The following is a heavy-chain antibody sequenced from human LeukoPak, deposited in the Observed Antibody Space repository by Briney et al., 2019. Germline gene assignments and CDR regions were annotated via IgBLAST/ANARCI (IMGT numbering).Heavy chain of an antibody. CDR3: ARGRLVVTALDY. V-gene: IGHV3-64*01. J-gene: IGHJ4*02. CDR1: GFTFSNYA. D-gene: IGHD2-21*02. CDR2: ITTNGGRT. Sequence: GGSLRLSCAASGFTFSNYAMSWVRQAPGKGLEYVSAITTNGGRTYYANSFKGRFTISRDNSKSTLYLQMGSLRTEDMAVYYCARGRLVVTALDYWGQGTLVTVSS.